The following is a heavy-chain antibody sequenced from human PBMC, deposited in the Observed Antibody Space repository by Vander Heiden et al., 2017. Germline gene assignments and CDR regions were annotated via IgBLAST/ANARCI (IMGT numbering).Heavy chain of an antibody. J-gene: IGHJ6*02. CDR1: GFTFSDYY. V-gene: IGHV3-11*01. D-gene: IGHD1-1*01. CDR2: ISSSGSTI. Sequence: QVQLVESGGGLVKPGWSLRLYCAAYGFTFSDYYMSWIRQAPGKGLEWVSYISSSGSTIYYADSVKGRFTISRDNAKNSLYLQMNSLRAEDTAVYYCARGEYNWNGHAVYGMDVWGQGTTVTVSS. CDR3: ARGEYNWNGHAVYGMDV.